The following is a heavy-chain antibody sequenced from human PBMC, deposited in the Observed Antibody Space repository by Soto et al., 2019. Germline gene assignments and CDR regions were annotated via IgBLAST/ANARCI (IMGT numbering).Heavy chain of an antibody. J-gene: IGHJ4*02. D-gene: IGHD6-25*01. Sequence: GESLKISCXGSGYSFTIYWIGWVRQMPGKGLEWMCIIYPGDSDTRYGPSFQGQVTISADKSISTAYLQWSSLKASDTAMYYCALSGPATLLSFDYWGQGALVPVSS. CDR1: GYSFTIYW. CDR3: ALSGPATLLSFDY. CDR2: IYPGDSDT. V-gene: IGHV5-51*01.